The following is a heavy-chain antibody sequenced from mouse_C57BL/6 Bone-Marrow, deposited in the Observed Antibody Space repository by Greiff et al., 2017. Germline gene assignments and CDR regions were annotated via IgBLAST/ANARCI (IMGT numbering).Heavy chain of an antibody. J-gene: IGHJ1*03. Sequence: LQPGAELVKPGASVKLSCKASGYTFTSYWMHWVKQRPGQGLEWIGMIHPNSGSTNYNEKFKSKATLTVDKSSSTAYMQLSSLTSEDSAVYYCARFGYSWYFDVWGTGTTVTVSS. D-gene: IGHD2-3*01. CDR3: ARFGYSWYFDV. CDR1: GYTFTSYW. V-gene: IGHV1-64*01. CDR2: IHPNSGST.